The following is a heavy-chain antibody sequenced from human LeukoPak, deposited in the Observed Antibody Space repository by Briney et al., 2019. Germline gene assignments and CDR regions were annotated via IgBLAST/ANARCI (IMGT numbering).Heavy chain of an antibody. Sequence: GASVKVSCKASGYTFTNYGISWVRQAPGQGLEWMGWIGAYNGNTNYAQNLQGRVTVTTDTSTSTAYMELRSLRSDDTAVYYCARSKGGGYGDHYLSPNWGQGTLVTVSS. D-gene: IGHD4-17*01. CDR3: ARSKGGGYGDHYLSPN. J-gene: IGHJ4*02. CDR2: IGAYNGNT. V-gene: IGHV1-18*01. CDR1: GYTFTNYG.